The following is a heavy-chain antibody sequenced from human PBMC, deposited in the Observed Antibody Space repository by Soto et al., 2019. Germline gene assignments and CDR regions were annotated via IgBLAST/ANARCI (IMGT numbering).Heavy chain of an antibody. D-gene: IGHD6-19*01. CDR2: IYSGGST. V-gene: IGHV3-66*01. J-gene: IGHJ3*02. Sequence: EVQLVESGGGLVQPGGSLRLSCAASGFTVSSNYMSWVRQAPGKGLEWVSVIYSGGSTYYADSVKGRFTISRDNSKNTLYLQMNSLRAEDTAAYYCTRTMFDIAVADWSFGPFDIWGQGTMVTVSS. CDR1: GFTVSSNY. CDR3: TRTMFDIAVADWSFGPFDI.